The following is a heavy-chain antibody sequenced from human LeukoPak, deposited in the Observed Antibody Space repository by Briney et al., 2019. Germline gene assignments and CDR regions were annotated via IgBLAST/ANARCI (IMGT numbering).Heavy chain of an antibody. CDR3: ARGLSITIFNY. V-gene: IGHV4-39*07. Sequence: SETLSLTCTVSGDSISSSTYYWGWIRQPSGKGLEWIGSIYYSGSTYYNPSLKSRVTISVDTSKNQFSLKLSSVTAADTAVYYCARGLSITIFNYWGQGTLVTVSS. J-gene: IGHJ4*02. CDR2: IYYSGST. CDR1: GDSISSSTYY. D-gene: IGHD3-9*01.